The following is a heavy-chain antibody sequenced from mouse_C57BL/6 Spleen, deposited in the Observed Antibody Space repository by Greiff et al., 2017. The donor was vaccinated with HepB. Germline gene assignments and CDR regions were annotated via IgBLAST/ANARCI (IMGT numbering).Heavy chain of an antibody. V-gene: IGHV1-64*01. Sequence: QVQLQQPGAELVKPGASVKLSCKASGYTFTSYWMHWVKQRPGQGLEWIGMIHPNSGSTNYNEKFKSKATLTVDKSSSTAYMQLSSLTSDDSAVYYCARRRLLDYDGYFDYWGQGTTLTVSS. J-gene: IGHJ2*01. CDR1: GYTFTSYW. CDR3: ARRRLLDYDGYFDY. D-gene: IGHD2-3*01. CDR2: IHPNSGST.